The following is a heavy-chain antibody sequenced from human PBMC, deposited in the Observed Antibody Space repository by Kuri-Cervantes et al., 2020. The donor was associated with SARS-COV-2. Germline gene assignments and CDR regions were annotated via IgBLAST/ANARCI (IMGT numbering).Heavy chain of an antibody. CDR2: IIPIFGTA. CDR1: GYTFTSYY. J-gene: IGHJ6*02. D-gene: IGHD2-2*01. V-gene: IGHV1-69*13. CDR3: ARGKKVPYYYGMDV. Sequence: SVKVSCKASGYTFTSYYMHWVRQAPGQGLEWMGGIIPIFGTANYAQKFQGRVTITADESTSTAYMELSSLRSEDTAVYYCARGKKVPYYYGMDVWGQGTTVTVSS.